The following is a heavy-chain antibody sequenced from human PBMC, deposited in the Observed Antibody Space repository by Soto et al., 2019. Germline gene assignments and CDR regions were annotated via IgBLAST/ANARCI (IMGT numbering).Heavy chain of an antibody. D-gene: IGHD3-9*01. CDR2: IYWDDDK. Sequence: GPTLVNPTQTLTLTCTFSGFSLTTSGVGVGWIRQPPGKALEWLALIYWDDDKRYSPSLKSRLTITKDTSKKQVVLTMTNMDPVDTGTYYCAHRRSFDCFDYWGQGTLVTVSS. CDR3: AHRRSFDCFDY. V-gene: IGHV2-5*02. J-gene: IGHJ4*02. CDR1: GFSLTTSGVG.